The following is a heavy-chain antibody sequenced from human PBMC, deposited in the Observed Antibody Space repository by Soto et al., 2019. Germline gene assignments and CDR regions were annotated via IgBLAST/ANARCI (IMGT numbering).Heavy chain of an antibody. D-gene: IGHD4-17*01. V-gene: IGHV4-59*01. CDR2: IYYSGSS. CDR3: ARHGDYGNGMDV. J-gene: IGHJ6*02. CDR1: GGSIRSYY. Sequence: QVQLQESGPGLVKPSETLSLTCTVSGGSIRSYYWSWVRQPPGKGLEWSGYIYYSGSSNYNPSLTGGVTISVDASKHQFSLRLSSVAAGDTAVYYCARHGDYGNGMDVWGQGTTVTVSS.